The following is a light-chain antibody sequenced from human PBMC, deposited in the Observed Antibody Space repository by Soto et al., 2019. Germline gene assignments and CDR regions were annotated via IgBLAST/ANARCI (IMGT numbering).Light chain of an antibody. CDR2: NAS. V-gene: IGKV3-15*01. CDR3: QQDDRSPVT. J-gene: IGKJ4*01. Sequence: ISYRASQSVTTYLAWYQHKPGQSHRLLIYNASTGASGIPPRFSGSGSGTEFTLTIDRLQSADFAVYYCQQDDRSPVTFGRGAKVEI. CDR1: QSVTTY.